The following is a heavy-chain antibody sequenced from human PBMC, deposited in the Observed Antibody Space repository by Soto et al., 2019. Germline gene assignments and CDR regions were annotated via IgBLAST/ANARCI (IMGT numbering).Heavy chain of an antibody. Sequence: QVQLVQSETEVKKPGASVRVSCRASGYTFTDYYIHWLRQAPGQGLEWMDWINPKSGVVNYAHKFQGWLTLTRATSVSTAYMDLSGLPSDDTAIYYCARGTILMVHYYFGMDVWGQGTSVIVSS. CDR2: INPKSGVV. CDR1: GYTFTDYY. D-gene: IGHD2-8*01. J-gene: IGHJ6*02. CDR3: ARGTILMVHYYFGMDV. V-gene: IGHV1-2*04.